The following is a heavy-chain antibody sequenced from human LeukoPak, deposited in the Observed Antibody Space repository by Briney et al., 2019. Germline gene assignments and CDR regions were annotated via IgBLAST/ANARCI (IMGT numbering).Heavy chain of an antibody. CDR2: ISGSGGST. D-gene: IGHD6-19*01. V-gene: IGHV3-23*01. CDR3: AKVRWDNSGWYYLDS. CDR1: GFTFSIYG. J-gene: IGHJ4*02. Sequence: GGSLRLSCAASGFTFSIYGMNWVRQAPGKGLEWVSGISGSGGSTYYADSVKGRFTISRDNSKNTLYLQVDSLRAEDTAIYYCAKVRWDNSGWYYLDSWGQGTLVTVSS.